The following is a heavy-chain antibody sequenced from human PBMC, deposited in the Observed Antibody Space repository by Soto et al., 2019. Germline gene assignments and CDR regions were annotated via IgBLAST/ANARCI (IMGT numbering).Heavy chain of an antibody. CDR2: ISRDGGTK. V-gene: IGHV3-30*03. CDR3: TGEVASGY. Sequence: ESGGGVVQPGRSLGLSCAVYGFTVSTYGMHWVRQAPGKGLEWVAVISRDGGTKYYADSVKGRFTISRDNSRNTLFLEMNSLRGDDMAVYYCTGEVASGYWGQGTLVTVSS. J-gene: IGHJ4*02. CDR1: GFTVSTYG. D-gene: IGHD2-8*02.